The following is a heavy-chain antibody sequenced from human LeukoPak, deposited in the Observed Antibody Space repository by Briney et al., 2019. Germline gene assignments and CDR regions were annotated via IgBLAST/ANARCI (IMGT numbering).Heavy chain of an antibody. Sequence: PGGSLRLSCAASGFTFSSYAMSWVRQAPGKGLEWVGRIKSKTDGGTTDYAAPVKGRFTISRDDSKNTLYLQMNSLKTEDTAVYYCTTAEQWLETNDYWGQGTLVTVSS. V-gene: IGHV3-15*01. CDR3: TTAEQWLETNDY. CDR2: IKSKTDGGTT. J-gene: IGHJ4*02. CDR1: GFTFSSYA. D-gene: IGHD6-19*01.